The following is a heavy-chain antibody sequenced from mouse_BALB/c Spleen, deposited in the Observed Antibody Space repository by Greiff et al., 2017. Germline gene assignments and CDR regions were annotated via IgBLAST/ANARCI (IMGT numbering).Heavy chain of an antibody. D-gene: IGHD2-1*01. CDR3: CAGGNYEGFAY. CDR2: IDPENGDT. V-gene: IGHV14-4*02. CDR1: GFTFNDYY. Sequence: EVQLQQSGAELVRPGASVKLSCTASGFTFNDYYMHWVKQRPEQGLEWIGWIDPENGDTEYAPKFQGKATMTADTSSNTAYLQLSSLTSEDTAVYYWCAGGNYEGFAYWGQGTLVTVSA. J-gene: IGHJ3*01.